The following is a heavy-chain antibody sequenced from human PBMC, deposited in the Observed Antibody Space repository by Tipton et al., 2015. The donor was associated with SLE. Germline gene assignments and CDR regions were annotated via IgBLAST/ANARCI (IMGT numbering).Heavy chain of an antibody. CDR2: IYSDGST. Sequence: SLRPSCAASGFTFSSHTMSWVRQAPGKGLEWVSVIYSDGSTDYGDSVKGRFTVSRDNYRNTLYLQMDYLSAEDTAVYYCAKNKGTYWGQGTLVTVSS. J-gene: IGHJ4*02. D-gene: IGHD3-10*01. CDR3: AKNKGTY. V-gene: IGHV3-23*03. CDR1: GFTFSSHT.